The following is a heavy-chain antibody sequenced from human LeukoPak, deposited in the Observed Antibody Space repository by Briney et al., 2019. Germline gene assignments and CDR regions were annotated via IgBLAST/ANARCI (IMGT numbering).Heavy chain of an antibody. CDR1: GGTFSSYA. Sequence: GASVKVSCKASGGTFSSYAISWVRQAPGQGLEWMGGIIPIFGTANYAQKFQGRVTITADKSTSTAYMELSSLRSEDTAVYYCARGLYGYCSSTSCYDNWFDPWGQGTLVTVSS. J-gene: IGHJ5*02. CDR2: IIPIFGTA. D-gene: IGHD2-2*01. V-gene: IGHV1-69*06. CDR3: ARGLYGYCSSTSCYDNWFDP.